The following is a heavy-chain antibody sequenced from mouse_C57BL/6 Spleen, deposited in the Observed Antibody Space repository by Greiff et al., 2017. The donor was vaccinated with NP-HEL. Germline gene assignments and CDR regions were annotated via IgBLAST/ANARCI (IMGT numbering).Heavy chain of an antibody. V-gene: IGHV1-64*01. CDR1: GYTFTSYW. J-gene: IGHJ4*01. Sequence: VQLQQPGAELVKPGASVKLSCKASGYTFTSYWMHWVKQRPGQGLEWIGMIHPNSGSTNYNEKFKSKATLTVDKSSRTAYMQLSSLTSEDSAVYYCARDWDEGDYYAMDYWGQGTSVTVSS. CDR2: IHPNSGST. CDR3: ARDWDEGDYYAMDY. D-gene: IGHD4-1*01.